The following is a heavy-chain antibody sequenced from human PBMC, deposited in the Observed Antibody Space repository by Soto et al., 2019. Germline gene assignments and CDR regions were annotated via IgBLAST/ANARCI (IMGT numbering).Heavy chain of an antibody. J-gene: IGHJ5*02. V-gene: IGHV1-2*02. CDR2: INPNSGGT. D-gene: IGHD2-2*01. CDR1: GYTFTGYY. Sequence: ASVKVSCKASGYTFTGYYMHWVRQAPGQGLEWMGWINPNSGGTNYAQKFQGRVTMTRDTSTTTAYMELSSLRSDDTAVYYCARVVPGAEAWFGPWGQGTLVTVSS. CDR3: ARVVPGAEAWFGP.